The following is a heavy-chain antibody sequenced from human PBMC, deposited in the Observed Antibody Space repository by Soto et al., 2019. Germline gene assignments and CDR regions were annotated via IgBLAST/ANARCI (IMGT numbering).Heavy chain of an antibody. Sequence: GGSLRLSCAASGFPFSSYAMHWVRQAPGKGLEWVAVISYDGSNKYYADSVKGRFTISRDNSKNTLYLQMNSLRAEDTAVYYCARDIRDYYYGMDVWGQGTTVTVSS. CDR2: ISYDGSNK. CDR1: GFPFSSYA. V-gene: IGHV3-30-3*01. D-gene: IGHD3-16*01. J-gene: IGHJ6*02. CDR3: ARDIRDYYYGMDV.